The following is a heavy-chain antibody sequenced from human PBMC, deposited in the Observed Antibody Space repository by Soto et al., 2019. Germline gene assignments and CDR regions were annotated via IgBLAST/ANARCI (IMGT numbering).Heavy chain of an antibody. D-gene: IGHD3-22*01. CDR3: VRVGVGYYDSSGYSWFDP. V-gene: IGHV3-21*01. CDR2: ISSSSSYI. CDR1: GFTFSSYS. Sequence: GGSLRLSCAASGFTFSSYSMNWVRQAPGKGLEWVSSISSSSSYIYYADSVKGRFTISRDNAKNSLYLQMNSLRAEDTAVYYWVRVGVGYYDSSGYSWFDPWGQGTLVTGSS. J-gene: IGHJ5*02.